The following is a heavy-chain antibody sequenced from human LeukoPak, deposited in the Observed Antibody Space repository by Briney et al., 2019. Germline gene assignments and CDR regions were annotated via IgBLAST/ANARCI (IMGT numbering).Heavy chain of an antibody. Sequence: PSETLSLTCAVYGGSFSGYYWSWIRQPPEKGLEWIGEINHSGSTNYNPSLKSRVTISVDTSKNQFSLKLSSVTAADTAVYYCARCTKITMVRGVIITGIYYFDYWGQGTLVTVSS. V-gene: IGHV4-34*01. CDR1: GGSFSGYY. D-gene: IGHD3-10*01. J-gene: IGHJ4*02. CDR3: ARCTKITMVRGVIITGIYYFDY. CDR2: INHSGST.